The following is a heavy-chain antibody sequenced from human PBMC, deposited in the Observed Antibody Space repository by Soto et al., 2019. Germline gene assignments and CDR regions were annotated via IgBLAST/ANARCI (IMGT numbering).Heavy chain of an antibody. J-gene: IGHJ6*02. CDR3: ARNGYYDSSGYYYNYYYGMDV. Sequence: ASVKVSCKASGYTFTGYYMHWVRQAPGQGLEWMGWINPNSGGTNYAQKFQGWVTMTRDTSISTAYMELSRLRSDDTAVYYCARNGYYDSSGYYYNYYYGMDVWGQGTPVTVSS. CDR1: GYTFTGYY. CDR2: INPNSGGT. D-gene: IGHD3-22*01. V-gene: IGHV1-2*04.